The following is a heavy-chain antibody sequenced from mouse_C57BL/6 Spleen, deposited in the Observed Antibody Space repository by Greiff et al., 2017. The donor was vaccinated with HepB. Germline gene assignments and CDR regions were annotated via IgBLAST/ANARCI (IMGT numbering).Heavy chain of an antibody. D-gene: IGHD1-1*01. CDR1: GYAFTNYL. CDR3: ARSGFTTVVATRAMDY. CDR2: INPGSGGT. J-gene: IGHJ4*01. Sequence: QVQLKESGAELVRPGTSVKVSCKASGYAFTNYLIEWVKQRPGQGLEWIGVINPGSGGTNYNEKFKGKATLTADKSSSTAYMQLSSLTSEDSAVYFCARSGFTTVVATRAMDYWGQGTSVTVSS. V-gene: IGHV1-54*01.